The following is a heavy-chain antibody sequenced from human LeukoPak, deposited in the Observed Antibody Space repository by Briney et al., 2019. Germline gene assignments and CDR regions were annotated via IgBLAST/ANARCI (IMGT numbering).Heavy chain of an antibody. Sequence: GGSLRLSCVASGFTFTDYFMSWVRQAPGKGLEWVASIKHNGGEKYYVDSVKGRFTISRDNSKNTLYLQMNSLRAEDTAVYYCARVSRPFAVTLSYYFDYWGQGTLVTVSS. V-gene: IGHV3-7*03. CDR1: GFTFTDYF. CDR2: IKHNGGEK. J-gene: IGHJ4*02. CDR3: ARVSRPFAVTLSYYFDY. D-gene: IGHD4-17*01.